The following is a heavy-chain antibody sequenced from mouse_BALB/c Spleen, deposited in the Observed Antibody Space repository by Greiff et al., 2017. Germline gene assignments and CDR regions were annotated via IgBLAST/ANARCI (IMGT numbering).Heavy chain of an antibody. J-gene: IGHJ1*01. CDR3: ARERYFDV. CDR1: GFSLTSYG. Sequence: QVQLQQSGPGLVAPSQSLSITCTVSGFSLTSYGVHWVRQPPGTGLEWLRVIWAGGSTNYNSALMSRLSISKDNSKSQVFLKMNSLQTDDTAMYYCARERYFDVWGAGTTVTVSS. V-gene: IGHV2-9*02. CDR2: IWAGGST.